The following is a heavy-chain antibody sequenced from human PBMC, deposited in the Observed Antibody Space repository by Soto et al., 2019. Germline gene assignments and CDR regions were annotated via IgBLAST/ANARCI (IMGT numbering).Heavy chain of an antibody. D-gene: IGHD4-17*01. V-gene: IGHV3-48*02. Sequence: AFLRLSFAASGFTFSSYSMNGVRQAAGKGLEWVSYISSGSSTIYYADSVKGRFTISRDNAKNSLYLQMNSLRDEDTAVYYCAQEPHRVTTQGSTYYYGMDVWGQGTTVTVS. CDR1: GFTFSSYS. CDR3: AQEPHRVTTQGSTYYYGMDV. CDR2: ISSGSSTI. J-gene: IGHJ6*02.